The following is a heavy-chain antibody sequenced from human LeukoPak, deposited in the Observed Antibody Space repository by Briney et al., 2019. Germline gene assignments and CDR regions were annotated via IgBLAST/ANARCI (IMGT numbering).Heavy chain of an antibody. Sequence: PGGSLRLSCAASGFTFTTYSMNWVRQAPGKGLEWVSSITSSSDSKYYADSIKGRFTISRDNARNSLHLQMNSLRAEDTALYYCAREIMGGTFDYWGQGALVTVSS. D-gene: IGHD1-26*01. V-gene: IGHV3-21*01. CDR1: GFTFTTYS. CDR3: AREIMGGTFDY. CDR2: ITSSSDSK. J-gene: IGHJ4*02.